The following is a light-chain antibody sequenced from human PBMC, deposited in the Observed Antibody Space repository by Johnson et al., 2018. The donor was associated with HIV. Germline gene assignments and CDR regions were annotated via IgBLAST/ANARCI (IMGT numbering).Light chain of an antibody. V-gene: IGLV1-51*02. J-gene: IGLJ1*01. CDR2: ENN. Sequence: QSVLTQPPSVSAAPGQKVTISCSGSSSNIGNNYVSWYQQLPGTAPKLLIYENNKRPSGIPDRFSGSKSGTSATLALTGLLTGDEADYYCGTWDSSLREVFGTGTKVTVL. CDR3: GTWDSSLREV. CDR1: SSNIGNNY.